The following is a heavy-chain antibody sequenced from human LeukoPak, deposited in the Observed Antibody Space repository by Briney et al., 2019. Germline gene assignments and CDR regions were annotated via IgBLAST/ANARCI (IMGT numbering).Heavy chain of an antibody. CDR1: GFTFSSYW. D-gene: IGHD3-22*01. CDR2: IKQDGSEK. CDR3: ARGLFGDVGPGDYYDSSGFREEYYMDV. J-gene: IGHJ6*03. V-gene: IGHV3-7*04. Sequence: GGSLRLSCAASGFTFSSYWMSWVRQAPGKGLEWVANIKQDGSEKYYVDSVKGRFTISRDNAKNSLYLQMNSLRAEDTAVYYCARGLFGDVGPGDYYDSSGFREEYYMDVWGKGTTVTVSS.